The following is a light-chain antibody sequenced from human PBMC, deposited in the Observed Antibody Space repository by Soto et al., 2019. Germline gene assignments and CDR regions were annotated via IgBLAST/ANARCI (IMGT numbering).Light chain of an antibody. CDR3: CSYAGSYTYV. V-gene: IGLV2-11*01. J-gene: IGLJ1*01. CDR1: SSDVGGYNY. Sequence: QSALTQPRSVSGSPGQSVTISCTGTSSDVGGYNYVSWYQHHPGEAPKLMIYDVTKRPSGVRDRFSASKSGNTASLTISGLQAQDEAAYYCCSYAGSYTYVFGTGTKVTVL. CDR2: DVT.